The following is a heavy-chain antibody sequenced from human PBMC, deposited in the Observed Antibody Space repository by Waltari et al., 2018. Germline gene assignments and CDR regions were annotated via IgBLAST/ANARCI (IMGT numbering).Heavy chain of an antibody. CDR2: ISGSGGST. D-gene: IGHD2-21*01. J-gene: IGHJ6*03. CDR3: AKVGPYCGGDCYPYYYYMDV. V-gene: IGHV3-23*04. Sequence: EVQLVESGGGLVQPGGSLRLSCAASGFTFSSYAMSWVRQAPGKGLEWVSAISGSGGSTYYADSVKGRFTISRDNSKNTLYLQMNSLRAEDTAVYYCAKVGPYCGGDCYPYYYYMDVWGKGTTVTVSS. CDR1: GFTFSSYA.